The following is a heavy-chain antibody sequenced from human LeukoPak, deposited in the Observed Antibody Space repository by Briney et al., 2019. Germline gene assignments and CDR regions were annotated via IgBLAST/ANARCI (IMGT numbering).Heavy chain of an antibody. CDR2: ISGSGGST. CDR1: GFTFSSYA. CDR3: AKSDGGSYFNWFDP. J-gene: IGHJ5*02. V-gene: IGHV3-23*01. Sequence: GGSLRLSCVASGFTFSSYAMSWVRQAPGKGLEWVSAISGSGGSTYYADSVKGRFTISRDNSKNTLYLQMNSLRAEDTAVYYCAKSDGGSYFNWFDPWGQGTLVTVSS. D-gene: IGHD3-16*01.